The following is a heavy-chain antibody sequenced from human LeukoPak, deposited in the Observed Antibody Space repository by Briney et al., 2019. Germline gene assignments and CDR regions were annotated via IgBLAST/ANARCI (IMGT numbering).Heavy chain of an antibody. CDR2: INSDGSDI. D-gene: IGHD3-22*01. CDR1: GFISSPYG. J-gene: IGHJ4*02. Sequence: GGSLRLSRVTSGFISSPYGVAWIRQSPGQGLQFVANINSDGSDINYVDSVKGRFTISRDNAKNSLYLQMISLRAEDTAVYYCVRVRSFDASRYYPEYGRQGTLVTVSS. CDR3: VRVRSFDASRYYPEY. V-gene: IGHV3-7*01.